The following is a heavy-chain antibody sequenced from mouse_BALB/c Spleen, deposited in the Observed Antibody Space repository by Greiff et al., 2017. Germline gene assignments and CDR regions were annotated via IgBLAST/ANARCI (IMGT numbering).Heavy chain of an antibody. J-gene: IGHJ2*01. V-gene: IGHV1S22*01. CDR1: GYTFTSYW. CDR2: IYPGSGST. Sequence: LQQPGSELVRPGASVKLSCKASGYTFTSYWMHWVKQRPGQGLEWIGNIYPGSGSTNYDEKFKSKATLTVDTSSSTAYMQLSSLTSEDSAVYYCTRLRLPLDYWGQGTTLTVSS. D-gene: IGHD2-2*01. CDR3: TRLRLPLDY.